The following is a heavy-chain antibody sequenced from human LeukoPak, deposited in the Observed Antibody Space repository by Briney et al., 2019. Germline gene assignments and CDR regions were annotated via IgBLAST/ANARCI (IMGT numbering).Heavy chain of an antibody. CDR1: GDTFSSYG. CDR2: VIPIFGTA. V-gene: IGHV1-69*05. Sequence: SVKVSCKASGDTFSSYGVSWVRQAPGQGLEWMGRVIPIFGTANYAQKFQGRVTITTDESTSTAYMELSSLRSEDTAVYYCARVGIGAARPVAYFDYWGQGTLVTVSS. D-gene: IGHD6-6*01. CDR3: ARVGIGAARPVAYFDY. J-gene: IGHJ4*02.